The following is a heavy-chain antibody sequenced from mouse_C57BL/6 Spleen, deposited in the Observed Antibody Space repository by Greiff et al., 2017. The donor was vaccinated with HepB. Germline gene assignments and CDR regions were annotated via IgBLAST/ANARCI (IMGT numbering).Heavy chain of an antibody. Sequence: EVQLVESGGGLVKPGGSLKLSCAASGFTFSSYTMSWVRQTPEKRLEWVATIRGGGGNTYYPDSVKGRFTISRDNAKNTLYLQMSSLRSEDTALYYCARHTYDYDYAMDYWGQGTSVTVSS. D-gene: IGHD2-4*01. CDR1: GFTFSSYT. V-gene: IGHV5-9*01. CDR2: IRGGGGNT. J-gene: IGHJ4*01. CDR3: ARHTYDYDYAMDY.